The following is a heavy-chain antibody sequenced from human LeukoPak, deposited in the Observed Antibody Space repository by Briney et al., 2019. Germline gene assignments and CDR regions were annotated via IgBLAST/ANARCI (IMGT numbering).Heavy chain of an antibody. CDR3: AREVNWSGYYVIGY. CDR2: INPNSGGT. Sequence: ASVKVSCKASGYTFTGYYMHWVGQAPGKGLEGMGRINPNSGGTNYAQNFQGRVTMTRDTSISAAYMELSRLRSDDTAVYYCAREVNWSGYYVIGYWGQGTLVTVSS. D-gene: IGHD3-3*01. J-gene: IGHJ4*02. CDR1: GYTFTGYY. V-gene: IGHV1-2*06.